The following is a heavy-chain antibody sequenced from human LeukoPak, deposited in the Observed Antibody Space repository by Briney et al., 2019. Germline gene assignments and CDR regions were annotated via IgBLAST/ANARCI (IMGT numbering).Heavy chain of an antibody. CDR3: ARYLRTPDVAFDI. D-gene: IGHD4-23*01. CDR2: ISSSSSTI. CDR1: GFTFNNYH. V-gene: IGHV3-48*01. J-gene: IGHJ3*02. Sequence: TGGSLRLSCAASGFTFNNYHMNWVRQAPGKGLEWVSYISSSSSTIYYADSVKGRFTISRDNSKNTLYLQMNSLRAEDTAVYYCARYLRTPDVAFDIWGQGTMVTVSS.